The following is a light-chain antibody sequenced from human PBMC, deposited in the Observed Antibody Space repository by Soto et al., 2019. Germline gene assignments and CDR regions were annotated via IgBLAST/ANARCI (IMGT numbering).Light chain of an antibody. CDR3: QQYNTYSYT. CDR1: QCISSW. J-gene: IGKJ2*01. Sequence: DIQMAQSPSTLSASVGDRVTITCRASQCISSWLAWYQQKPGKAPELLIFKASNLESGVPSRFSGSGSGTEFTLTISSLQPDDSATYYCQQYNTYSYTFGQGTKLEIK. V-gene: IGKV1-5*03. CDR2: KAS.